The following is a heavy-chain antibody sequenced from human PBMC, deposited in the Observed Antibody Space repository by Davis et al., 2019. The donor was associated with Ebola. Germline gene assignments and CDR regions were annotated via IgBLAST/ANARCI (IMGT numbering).Heavy chain of an antibody. Sequence: GGSLRLSCAASGFTFSSYAMSWVRQAPGKGLEWVSGINWNGGSTGYVDSVKGRFTISSDNAKNSLYLQMNSLRAEDTAVYYWAREGGQQLVPDYYYYYGMDVWGQGTTVTVSS. J-gene: IGHJ6*02. CDR2: INWNGGST. CDR3: AREGGQQLVPDYYYYYGMDV. D-gene: IGHD6-6*01. V-gene: IGHV3-20*04. CDR1: GFTFSSYA.